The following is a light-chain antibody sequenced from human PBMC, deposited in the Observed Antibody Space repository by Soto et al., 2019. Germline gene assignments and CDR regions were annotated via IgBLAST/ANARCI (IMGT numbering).Light chain of an antibody. CDR3: QQYNNWPRT. Sequence: EIVMTQSPATLSVSPGERATLSCRASQSVSSNLAWYQQKPGQAPRLLIYGASTRATGIPARFSGSGSGTKFTLTISSLQSEDFAVYYCQQYNNWPRTCGQGTKVEIK. V-gene: IGKV3-15*01. CDR2: GAS. J-gene: IGKJ1*01. CDR1: QSVSSN.